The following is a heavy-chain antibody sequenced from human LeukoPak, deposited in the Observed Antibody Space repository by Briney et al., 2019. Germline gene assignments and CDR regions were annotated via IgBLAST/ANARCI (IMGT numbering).Heavy chain of an antibody. CDR3: ARCYDIQGTNWFDP. V-gene: IGHV4-61*02. CDR2: IYTSGST. CDR1: GGSISSSSYY. D-gene: IGHD3-9*01. Sequence: SETLSLTCTVSGGSISSSSYYWSWIRQPAGKGLEWIGRIYTSGSTNYNPSLKSRVTMSVDTSKNQFSLKLSSVTAADTAVYYCARCYDIQGTNWFDPWGQGTLVTVSS. J-gene: IGHJ5*02.